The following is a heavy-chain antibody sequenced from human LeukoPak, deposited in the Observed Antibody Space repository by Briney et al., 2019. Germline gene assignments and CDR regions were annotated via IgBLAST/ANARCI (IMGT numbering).Heavy chain of an antibody. CDR1: GFTFSSYA. CDR3: AKLGSSGYFQH. CDR2: VSSSGVST. D-gene: IGHD3-22*01. Sequence: GGSLRLSCAASGFTFSSYAMSWVRQALGKGLEWVSSVSSSGVSTYYADSVKGRFTISRDNSKNTLYLQVNSLRAEDMAVYYCAKLGSSGYFQHWGQGTLVTVSS. J-gene: IGHJ1*01. V-gene: IGHV3-23*01.